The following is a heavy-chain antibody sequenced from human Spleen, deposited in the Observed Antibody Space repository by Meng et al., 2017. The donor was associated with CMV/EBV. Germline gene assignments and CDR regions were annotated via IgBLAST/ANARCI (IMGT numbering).Heavy chain of an antibody. CDR2: TYYRSKWSN. CDR3: VRERLRRMVLGLRRGYSYGEFDF. V-gene: IGHV6-1*01. D-gene: IGHD5-18*01. CDR1: GDSVSSDSAG. Sequence: LRLSCALSGDSVSSDSAGWNWIRQSPSRGLEWLGRTYYRSKWSNDYAMSVRSRMTINADTSKNQISLQLASVTPEDTAVYFCVRERLRRMVLGLRRGYSYGEFDFWGQGALVTVSS. J-gene: IGHJ4*02.